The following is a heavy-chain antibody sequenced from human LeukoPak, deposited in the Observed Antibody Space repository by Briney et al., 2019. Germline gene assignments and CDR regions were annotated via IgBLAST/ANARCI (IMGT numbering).Heavy chain of an antibody. CDR1: GFIVSSYY. J-gene: IGHJ6*02. D-gene: IGHD4-11*01. V-gene: IGHV3-66*01. CDR3: ARSYSNHLFGMDV. CDR2: IYSGGST. Sequence: GGSLRLSCVASGFIVSSYYMTWVRQAPGKGLEWVSVIYSGGSTYYADSVKGRVAISRDNSKNTAFLQMSRVRAEDTAVYYCARSYSNHLFGMDVWGQGTTVTVTS.